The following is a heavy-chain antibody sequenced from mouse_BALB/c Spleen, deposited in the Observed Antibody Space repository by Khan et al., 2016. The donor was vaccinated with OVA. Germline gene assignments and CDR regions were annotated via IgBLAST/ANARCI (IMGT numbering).Heavy chain of an antibody. CDR2: VSTGGHYT. D-gene: IGHD1-1*01. V-gene: IGHV5-6*01. Sequence: EVVLVESGGDVVKPGGSLKLSCAASGFTFSTYGMSWVRQTPDKRLEWVATVSTGGHYTYYPDTVKGRFTISRGTAKNTLYLQMSSLKSEDTSIFYCARLAYYDEIEGFAYWGQGTLVTVSA. CDR1: GFTFSTYG. J-gene: IGHJ3*01. CDR3: ARLAYYDEIEGFAY.